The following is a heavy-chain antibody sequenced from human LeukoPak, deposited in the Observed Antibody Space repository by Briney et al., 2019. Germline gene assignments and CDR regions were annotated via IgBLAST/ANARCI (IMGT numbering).Heavy chain of an antibody. CDR1: GFTFSNAW. CDR2: IKSKTDGGTT. V-gene: IGHV3-15*01. CDR3: TTDVGGTVTKE. D-gene: IGHD4-17*01. J-gene: IGHJ4*02. Sequence: AGGSLRLSCAASGFTFSNAWMSWVRQAPGKGLEWVGRIKSKTDGGTTDYAAPVKGRFTISRDDSKNTLYLQMNSLKTEDTAVYYCTTDVGGTVTKEWGQGTLVTVSS.